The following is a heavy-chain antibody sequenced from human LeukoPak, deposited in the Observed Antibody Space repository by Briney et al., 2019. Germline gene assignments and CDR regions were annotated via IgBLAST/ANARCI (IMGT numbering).Heavy chain of an antibody. Sequence: GASVKVSCKASGYTFTGYYMHWVRQAPGQGLEWMGWINPNSGGTNYAQKFQGRVTMTRDTSISTAYMELSRLRSDDTAVYYCARDQVRGDPSPDYWGQGTLVTVSS. CDR2: INPNSGGT. CDR3: ARDQVRGDPSPDY. V-gene: IGHV1-2*02. D-gene: IGHD2-21*02. CDR1: GYTFTGYY. J-gene: IGHJ4*02.